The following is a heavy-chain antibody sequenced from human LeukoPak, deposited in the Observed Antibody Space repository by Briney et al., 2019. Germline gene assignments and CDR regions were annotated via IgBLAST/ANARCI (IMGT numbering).Heavy chain of an antibody. CDR3: ARDRYYGSGSYYNHYYGMGV. V-gene: IGHV4-4*07. Sequence: SETLSLTCTVSGGSISSYYWSWIRQPAGKGLEWIGRIYTSGSTNYNPSLKSRVTMSVDTSKNQFSLKLSSVTAADTAVYYCARDRYYGSGSYYNHYYGMGVWGQGTTVTVSS. J-gene: IGHJ6*02. D-gene: IGHD3-10*01. CDR1: GGSISSYY. CDR2: IYTSGST.